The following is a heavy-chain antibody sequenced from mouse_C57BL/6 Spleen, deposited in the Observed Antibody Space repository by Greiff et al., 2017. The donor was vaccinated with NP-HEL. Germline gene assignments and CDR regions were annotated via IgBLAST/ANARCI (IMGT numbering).Heavy chain of an antibody. CDR3: AREEGDYDDGYYFDD. CDR1: GYTFTSYW. CDR2: IDPSDSET. J-gene: IGHJ2*01. D-gene: IGHD2-4*01. Sequence: QVQLQQPGAELVRPGSSVKLSCKASGYTFTSYWMPWVKQRPIQGLEWIGNIDPSDSETHYNQKFKDKATLTVDKSSSTAYMQLSSLTSEDSAVYYCAREEGDYDDGYYFDDWGQGTTLTVSS. V-gene: IGHV1-52*01.